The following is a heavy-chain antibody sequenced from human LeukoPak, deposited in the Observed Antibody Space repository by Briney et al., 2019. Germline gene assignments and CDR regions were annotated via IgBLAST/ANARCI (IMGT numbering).Heavy chain of an antibody. CDR3: ARDLGVAAAGFFYYYYMDV. CDR2: IIPIFGTA. D-gene: IGHD6-13*01. J-gene: IGHJ6*03. Sequence: SVKVSCKASGGTFSSYAISWVRQAPGQGLEWMGGIIPIFGTANYAQKFQGRVTITADKSTSTAYMELSSLRSEDTAVYYCARDLGVAAAGFFYYYYMDVWGKGTTVTISS. CDR1: GGTFSSYA. V-gene: IGHV1-69*06.